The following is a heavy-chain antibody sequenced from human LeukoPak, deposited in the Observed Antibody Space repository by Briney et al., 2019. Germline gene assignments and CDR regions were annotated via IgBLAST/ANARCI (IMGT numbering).Heavy chain of an antibody. D-gene: IGHD6-6*01. CDR3: ARGSAGRPHGMDV. CDR1: GFTFSSYS. Sequence: GGSLRLSCAASGFTFSSYSMNWVRQAPGKGLEWVSSISSSSSYIYYADSVKGRFTISRDNAKSSLYLQMNSLRAEDTAVYYCARGSAGRPHGMDVWGQGTTVTVSS. V-gene: IGHV3-21*01. J-gene: IGHJ6*02. CDR2: ISSSSSYI.